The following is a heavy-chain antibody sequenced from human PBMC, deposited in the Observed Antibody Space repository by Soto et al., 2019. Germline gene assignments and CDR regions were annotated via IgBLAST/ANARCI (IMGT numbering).Heavy chain of an antibody. CDR3: ARDHQDTETSGYYDSSGNFDY. D-gene: IGHD3-22*01. V-gene: IGHV4-31*03. J-gene: IGHJ4*02. Sequence: QVQLQESGPGLVKPSQTLSLTCTVSGGSISSGGYYWNWIRQHPGKGLEWIGYSYYSGNTYYNPSLKSRVTRSVDTSKNQTSQNLSSVTAADTAAYYCARDHQDTETSGYYDSSGNFDYWGQGILVTVSP. CDR2: SYYSGNT. CDR1: GGSISSGGYY.